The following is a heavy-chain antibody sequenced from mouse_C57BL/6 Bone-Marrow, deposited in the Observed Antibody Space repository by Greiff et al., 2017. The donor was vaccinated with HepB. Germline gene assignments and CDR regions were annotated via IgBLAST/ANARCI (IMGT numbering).Heavy chain of an antibody. CDR2: ISNGGGST. D-gene: IGHD3-2*02. CDR1: GFTFSDYY. CDR3: ARKTAQATGFAY. J-gene: IGHJ3*01. V-gene: IGHV5-12*01. Sequence: EVKLVESGGGLVQPGGSLKLSCAASGFTFSDYYMYWVRQTPEKRLEWVAYISNGGGSTYYPDTVKGRFTISRDNAKNTLYLQRSRLKSEDTAMYYCARKTAQATGFAYWGQGTLVTVSA.